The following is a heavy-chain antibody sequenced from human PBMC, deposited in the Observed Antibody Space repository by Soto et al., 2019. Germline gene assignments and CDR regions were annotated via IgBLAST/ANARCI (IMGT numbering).Heavy chain of an antibody. D-gene: IGHD3-22*01. J-gene: IGHJ1*01. Sequence: QAQLVQSGAEVKKPGASVKVSCEASGYTFTDHYVHWVRQAPGQGLEWMGWVNPNTAGTIYAKKVHGRVKMTSDTSINTAYMEITSLRSDDTALYYCASIDSGDYDGNGLDVWGQGTLVTVSS. CDR3: ASIDSGDYDGNGLDV. V-gene: IGHV1-2*02. CDR2: VNPNTAGT. CDR1: GYTFTDHY.